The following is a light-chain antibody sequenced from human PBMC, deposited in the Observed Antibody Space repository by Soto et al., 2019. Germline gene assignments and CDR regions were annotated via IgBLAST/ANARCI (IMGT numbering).Light chain of an antibody. CDR1: ESINQN. V-gene: IGKV3-15*01. J-gene: IGKJ4*01. CDR3: QQYNTWPLT. Sequence: ETVMTQSPATLSASPGEGATLSCRATESINQNLAWYQQKPGQAPRLLIHGASYRATGIPDRFSGRGSGTEFTLAISRLQSEDFAVYYCQQYNTWPLTFGGGTKVEIK. CDR2: GAS.